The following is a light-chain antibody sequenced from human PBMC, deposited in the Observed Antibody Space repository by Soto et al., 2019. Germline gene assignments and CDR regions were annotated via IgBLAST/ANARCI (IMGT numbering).Light chain of an antibody. J-gene: IGLJ3*02. CDR3: VAWDDSLNGVM. V-gene: IGLV1-44*01. Sequence: QSVLTQPPSASGTPGQRVTISCSGSSSSIGGHTVNWYRHLPGTAPKVVIYDDNQRPSGVPDRFSGSKSGTSASLAISGLQPEDEAHYYCVAWDDSLNGVMFGGGTKLTVL. CDR2: DDN. CDR1: SSSIGGHT.